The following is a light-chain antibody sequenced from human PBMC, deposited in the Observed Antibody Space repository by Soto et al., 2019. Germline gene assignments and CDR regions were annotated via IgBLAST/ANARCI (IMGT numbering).Light chain of an antibody. V-gene: IGKV3-15*01. J-gene: IGKJ5*01. Sequence: EVVLTQSPGTLSLSPGERATLSCRASESVSRNLAWYQQKPGQAPRLLIYDASTRATGIPDRFSGGGSGTEFTLTISSLQSEDFVVYYCQQYSSWPPITFGQGTRLEIK. CDR3: QQYSSWPPIT. CDR2: DAS. CDR1: ESVSRN.